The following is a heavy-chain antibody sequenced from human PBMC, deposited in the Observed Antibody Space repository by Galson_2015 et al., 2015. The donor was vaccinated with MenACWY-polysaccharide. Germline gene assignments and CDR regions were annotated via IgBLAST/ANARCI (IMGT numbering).Heavy chain of an antibody. CDR2: LSNSGDYT. J-gene: IGHJ4*02. CDR1: GFTFSENA. Sequence: LRLSCAASGFTFSENAMSWVRQAPGKGLEWVSSLSNSGDYTYYADSVKGRFTISRDNSKNTVHLQMNSLRADDTAVYYCAKLMGVSTWYLVDYWGLGTLVTVSS. D-gene: IGHD6-13*01. CDR3: AKLMGVSTWYLVDY. V-gene: IGHV3-23*01.